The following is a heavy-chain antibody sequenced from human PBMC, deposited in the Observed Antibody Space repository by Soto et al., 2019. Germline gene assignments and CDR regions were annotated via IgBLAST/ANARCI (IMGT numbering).Heavy chain of an antibody. V-gene: IGHV3-11*05. Sequence: QVQLVESGGGLVRPGGSLRLSCAASGFTFSDYYMTWIRQAPGKGLEWVSYITGSSDYTNYADSVKGRFTISRDNVKNSLYLQMNSLRAEDTAVYYCAREYYCGIDVWGQGTTVTVSS. CDR3: AREYYCGIDV. J-gene: IGHJ6*02. CDR1: GFTFSDYY. CDR2: ITGSSDYT.